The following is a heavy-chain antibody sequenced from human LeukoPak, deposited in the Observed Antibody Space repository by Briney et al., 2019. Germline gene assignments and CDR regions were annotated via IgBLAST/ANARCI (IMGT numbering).Heavy chain of an antibody. CDR1: GFTFSDYT. D-gene: IGHD6-19*01. CDR3: ARAIAVAGPYYFDY. CDR2: IGCVTTYI. Sequence: GGSLRLSCAASGFTFSDYTMNWVRQAPGKGLEWVSSIGCVTTYIYYVDSVKGRFTISRDNVQNSLSLQMNSPRAEDTAVYYCARAIAVAGPYYFDYWGQGTLVTASS. V-gene: IGHV3-21*01. J-gene: IGHJ4*02.